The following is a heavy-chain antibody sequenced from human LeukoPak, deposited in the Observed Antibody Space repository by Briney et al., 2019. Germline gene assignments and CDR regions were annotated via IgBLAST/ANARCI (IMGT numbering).Heavy chain of an antibody. CDR2: MIPILGIA. CDR1: GGTFSSYT. Sequence: SVKVSCKASGGTFSSYTISWLRQAPGQGIEWKGMMIPILGIANYAQKFLGRVTITADKSTSTAYMELSSLRSEHTAVSSCARAQKNLGYDLWSGYYDCGQGTLVTVSS. J-gene: IGHJ4*02. V-gene: IGHV1-69*02. D-gene: IGHD3-3*01. CDR3: ARAQKNLGYDLWSGYYD.